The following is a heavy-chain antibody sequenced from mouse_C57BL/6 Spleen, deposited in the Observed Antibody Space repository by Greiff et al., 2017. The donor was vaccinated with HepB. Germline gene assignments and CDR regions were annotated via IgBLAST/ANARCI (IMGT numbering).Heavy chain of an antibody. J-gene: IGHJ4*01. CDR3: ARELRLLPYAMDY. CDR1: GYTFTSYW. CDR2: IDPSDSYT. Sequence: QVHVKQSGAELVKPGASVKLSCKASGYTFTSYWMQWVKQRPGQGLEWIGEIDPSDSYTNYNQKFKGKATLTVDTSSSTAYMQLSSLTSEDSAVYYCARELRLLPYAMDYWGQGTSVTVSS. V-gene: IGHV1-50*01. D-gene: IGHD3-2*02.